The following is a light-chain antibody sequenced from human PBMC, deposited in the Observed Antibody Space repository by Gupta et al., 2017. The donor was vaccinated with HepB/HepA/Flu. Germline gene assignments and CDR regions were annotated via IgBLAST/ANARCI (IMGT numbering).Light chain of an antibody. CDR3: QHDSTRNT. V-gene: IGKV1-33*01. CDR1: QDISNY. J-gene: IGKJ4*01. CDR2: DAS. Sequence: DIQMTQSPSSLSASVGDRVTITCQASQDISNYLNWYQQKPGKAPKLLIYDASKWETGVPSRFSGSGSGTDFTFTSISRQPEDFATYYWQHDSTRNTFGRGTKLEIK.